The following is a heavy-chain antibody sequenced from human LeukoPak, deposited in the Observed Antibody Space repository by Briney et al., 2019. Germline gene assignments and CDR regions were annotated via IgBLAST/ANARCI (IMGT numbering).Heavy chain of an antibody. J-gene: IGHJ4*02. CDR3: SRDERYSDADHHYPDLGY. CDR1: GYIFTGYY. D-gene: IGHD3-16*01. Sequence: ASVKVSCKASGYIFTGYYLFWVRQAPGQGLEWMGWINPNGGATRYAQKFQGRVTLTCDTSIRTTYMELSSLTSDDTAVYYCSRDERYSDADHHYPDLGYWGQGTLVTVSS. V-gene: IGHV1-2*02. CDR2: INPNGGAT.